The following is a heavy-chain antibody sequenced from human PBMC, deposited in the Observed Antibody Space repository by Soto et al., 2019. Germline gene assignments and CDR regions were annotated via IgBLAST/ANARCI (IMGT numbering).Heavy chain of an antibody. D-gene: IGHD2-2*01. V-gene: IGHV1-69*06. J-gene: IGHJ4*02. CDR3: AGRCDSTSCLAHFDY. Sequence: QVQLVQSGAEVKKPGSSVKVSCKASGGTFNNYVINWVRQAPGQGLEWMGGIIPIFGTANYAQKFQGRVTITADKSTSTAYMDLNSLRSEDTAVYYCAGRCDSTSCLAHFDYWGQGTLVTVSS. CDR2: IIPIFGTA. CDR1: GGTFNNYV.